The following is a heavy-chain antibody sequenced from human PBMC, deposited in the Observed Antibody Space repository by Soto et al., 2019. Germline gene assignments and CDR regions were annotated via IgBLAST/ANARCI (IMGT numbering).Heavy chain of an antibody. CDR3: ARGLSTLSPLAY. J-gene: IGHJ4*02. CDR1: GGSISSGGYS. V-gene: IGHV4-30-2*01. D-gene: IGHD3-16*02. CDR2: IYHSGST. Sequence: SETLSLTCAVSGGSISSGGYSWSWIRQPPGKGLEWIGYIYHSGSTYYNPSLKSRVTISVDRSKNQFSLKLSSVTAADTAVYYCARGLSTLSPLAYWGQGTLVTVSS.